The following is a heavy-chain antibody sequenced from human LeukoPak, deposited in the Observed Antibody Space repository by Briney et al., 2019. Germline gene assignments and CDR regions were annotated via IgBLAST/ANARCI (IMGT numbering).Heavy chain of an antibody. Sequence: PGGSLRLSCAASGFTFTIYWMSWVRQAPGKGLEWVANINQDGSEKYYVDSVKGRFTIFRDNAKNSLYLQMNSLRAEDTAVFYCARGVGGADYWGQGTLVTVSS. D-gene: IGHD2-21*01. J-gene: IGHJ4*02. CDR2: INQDGSEK. V-gene: IGHV3-7*01. CDR3: ARGVGGADY. CDR1: GFTFTIYW.